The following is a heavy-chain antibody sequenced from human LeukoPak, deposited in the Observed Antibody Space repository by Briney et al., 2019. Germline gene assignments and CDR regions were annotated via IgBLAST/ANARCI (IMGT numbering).Heavy chain of an antibody. D-gene: IGHD5-18*01. Sequence: GGSLRLSCAASGFTFSDYGMRWVRQAPGKGLEWVAVIWYDGSNKYYADSVKGRFTISRDNSKNTLYMQMNSLRGEDTAVYYCAREVLVYTAMVGFDPWGQGTLVTVSS. V-gene: IGHV3-33*01. J-gene: IGHJ5*02. CDR2: IWYDGSNK. CDR3: AREVLVYTAMVGFDP. CDR1: GFTFSDYG.